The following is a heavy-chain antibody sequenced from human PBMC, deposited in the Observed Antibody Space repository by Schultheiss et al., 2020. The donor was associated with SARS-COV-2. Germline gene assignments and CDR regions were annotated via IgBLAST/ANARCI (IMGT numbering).Heavy chain of an antibody. CDR2: ISYDGSNK. Sequence: GGSLRLSCAASGFTFSSYGMHWVRQAPGKGLEWVAVISYDGSNKYYADSVKGRFTISRDNAKNSLYLQMNSLRAEDTAVYYCARATDDAFDIWGQGTMVTVSS. D-gene: IGHD1-26*01. CDR1: GFTFSSYG. CDR3: ARATDDAFDI. V-gene: IGHV3-30*03. J-gene: IGHJ3*02.